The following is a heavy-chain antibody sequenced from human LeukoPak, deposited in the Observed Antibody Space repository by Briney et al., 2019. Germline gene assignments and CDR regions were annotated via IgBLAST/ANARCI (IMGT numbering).Heavy chain of an antibody. V-gene: IGHV3-66*01. CDR1: GFTVSSNY. D-gene: IGHD6-19*01. Sequence: GGSLRLSCAASGFTVSSNYMSWVRQAPGKGLEWVSVIYSGGSTYYADSVKGRFTISRDNSKNTLYLQMNSLRAEDTAVYYCARVSDVAGTDYWGQGTLVTVSS. J-gene: IGHJ4*02. CDR3: ARVSDVAGTDY. CDR2: IYSGGST.